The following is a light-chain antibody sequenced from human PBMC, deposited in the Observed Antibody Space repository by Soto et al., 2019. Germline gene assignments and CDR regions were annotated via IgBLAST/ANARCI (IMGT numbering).Light chain of an antibody. V-gene: IGLV2-23*01. Sequence: QSALTQPASVSGSPGQSITISCTGTSSDVGSYNLVSWYQQHPGKAPKLMIYEGSKRPSGVSNRFSGSKSGNTASLTISGLQAEDEADYYCCSYAGSNYVFGPGTKVTVL. CDR3: CSYAGSNYV. J-gene: IGLJ1*01. CDR2: EGS. CDR1: SSDVGSYNL.